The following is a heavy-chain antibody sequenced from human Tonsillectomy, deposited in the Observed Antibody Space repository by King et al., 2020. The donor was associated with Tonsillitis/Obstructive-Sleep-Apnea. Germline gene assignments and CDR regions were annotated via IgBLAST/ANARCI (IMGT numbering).Heavy chain of an antibody. D-gene: IGHD2-2*01. CDR3: AREWSCSSTSCYARYWYFDL. V-gene: IGHV1-69*04. J-gene: IGHJ2*01. Sequence: QLVQSGAEVKKPGSSVKVSCKASGGTFSSYAISWVRQAPGQGLEWMGRIIPILGIANYAQKFQGRVTITADKSTSTAYMELSSLRSEDTAVYCCAREWSCSSTSCYARYWYFDLWGRGTLVTVSS. CDR2: IIPILGIA. CDR1: GGTFSSYA.